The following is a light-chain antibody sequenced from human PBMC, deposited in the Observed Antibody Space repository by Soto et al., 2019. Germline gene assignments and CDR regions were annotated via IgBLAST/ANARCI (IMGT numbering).Light chain of an antibody. CDR1: QSVSSNY. V-gene: IGKV3-20*01. Sequence: EIVLTQSPGTLSLSPGERATLSCRASQSVSSNYLAWYQQKAGQAPSLLIYDASSRATGIPDRFSGSGSGTDFTLTISRLEPEDFAMYYCQQYGSSAPITFGQGTRLEIE. CDR2: DAS. J-gene: IGKJ5*01. CDR3: QQYGSSAPIT.